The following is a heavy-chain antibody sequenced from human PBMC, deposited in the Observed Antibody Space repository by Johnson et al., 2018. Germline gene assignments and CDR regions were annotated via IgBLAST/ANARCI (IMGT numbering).Heavy chain of an antibody. J-gene: IGHJ3*02. CDR2: ISYDGSNK. V-gene: IGHV3-30-3*01. Sequence: QVQLVESGGGVVQPGRSXRLSCAASGFTFSSYAMHWVRQAPGKGLEWVAVISYDGSNKYYADSVKVRFTISRDNSKNTLYLQMNSLRAEETAVYYCARDSTTYDAFDIWGQGTMVTVSS. CDR1: GFTFSSYA. D-gene: IGHD1-1*01. CDR3: ARDSTTYDAFDI.